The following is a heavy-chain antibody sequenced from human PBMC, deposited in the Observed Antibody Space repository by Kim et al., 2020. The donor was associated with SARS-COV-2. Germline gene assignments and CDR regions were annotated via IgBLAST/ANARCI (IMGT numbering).Heavy chain of an antibody. D-gene: IGHD6-19*01. Sequence: LRSRVTISVDTSKNQFYLKLSTVTAADTAVYYCARAKKKPISVAGYAFDIWGQGTMVTVSS. V-gene: IGHV4-34*01. J-gene: IGHJ3*02. CDR3: ARAKKKPISVAGYAFDI.